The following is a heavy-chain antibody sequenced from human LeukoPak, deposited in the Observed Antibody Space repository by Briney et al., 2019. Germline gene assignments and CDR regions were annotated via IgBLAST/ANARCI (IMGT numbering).Heavy chain of an antibody. V-gene: IGHV3-74*01. CDR2: INSDGSST. CDR3: VSGYCSGGSCLN. D-gene: IGHD2-15*01. J-gene: IGHJ4*02. CDR1: GFTFSSYW. Sequence: GGSLRLSCAASGFTFSSYWMHWVRQVPGKGLVWVSRINSDGSSTSYADSVKGRFTISRDNAKNTLYLQMNSLRAEDTAVYYCVSGYCSGGSCLNWGQGTLVTVSS.